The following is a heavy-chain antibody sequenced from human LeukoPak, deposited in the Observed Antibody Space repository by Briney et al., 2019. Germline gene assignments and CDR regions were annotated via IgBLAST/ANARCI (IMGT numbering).Heavy chain of an antibody. V-gene: IGHV3-21*01. D-gene: IGHD6-13*01. CDR3: ARSLIAAAGFFDY. Sequence: GGSLRLSCAASGFTFSSYSMNWVRQAPGKGLEWVSSISSSSSYTYYADSVKGRFTISRDNAKNSLYLQMNSLRAEDTAVYYCARSLIAAAGFFDYWGQGTLVTVSS. J-gene: IGHJ4*02. CDR2: ISSSSSYT. CDR1: GFTFSSYS.